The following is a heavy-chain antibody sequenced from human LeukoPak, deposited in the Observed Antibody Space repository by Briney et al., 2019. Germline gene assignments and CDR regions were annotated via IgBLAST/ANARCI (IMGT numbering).Heavy chain of an antibody. Sequence: PSETLSLTCTVSGGSISSYYWSWIRQPPGKGLEWIGYIYYSGSTNYNPFLKSRVTISVDTSKNQFSLKLSSVTAADTAVYYCARTWGWYYFDYWGQGTLVTVSS. CDR3: ARTWGWYYFDY. D-gene: IGHD6-19*01. J-gene: IGHJ4*02. CDR2: IYYSGST. V-gene: IGHV4-59*01. CDR1: GGSISSYY.